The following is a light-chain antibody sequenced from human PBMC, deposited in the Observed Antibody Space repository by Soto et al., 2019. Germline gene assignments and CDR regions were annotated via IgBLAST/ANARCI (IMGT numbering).Light chain of an antibody. CDR2: DAS. Sequence: EIVLTESPGTRSFSPGERATLSCRASQGLTSNFLAWYQQKPGQAPRLLIYDASNRATGIPARFSGSGSATDFTLTISSLEPEDFAVYYCQQRSNWPPITFGQGTRLEIK. CDR3: QQRSNWPPIT. V-gene: IGKV3-11*01. J-gene: IGKJ5*01. CDR1: QGLTSN.